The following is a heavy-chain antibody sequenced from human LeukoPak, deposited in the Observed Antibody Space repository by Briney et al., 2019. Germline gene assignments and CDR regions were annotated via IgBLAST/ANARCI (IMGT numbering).Heavy chain of an antibody. J-gene: IGHJ4*02. D-gene: IGHD3-10*01. CDR3: AVFTMVRGDKVY. Sequence: GASVKVSCKPSGGASRDYVINWVRQTPGQRFEWMGSIIPSFGSPNYAQKFQGRITISADRYSNTAYIEVTSLRSEDTAVYYCAVFTMVRGDKVYWGQGTLVTVSS. CDR2: IIPSFGSP. V-gene: IGHV1-69*06. CDR1: GGASRDYV.